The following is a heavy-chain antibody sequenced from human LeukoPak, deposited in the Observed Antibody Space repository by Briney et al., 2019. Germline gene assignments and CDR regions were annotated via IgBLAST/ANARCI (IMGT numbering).Heavy chain of an antibody. CDR2: IYSGGST. Sequence: PGGSLRLSCAASGFTVSSNYMSWVRQAPGKGLEWVSVIYSGGSTYYADSVKGRFTISRDNSKNTLYLQMNSLRAEDTAVYYCARAITSPQIQLWLGAFDIWGQGTLVTVSS. J-gene: IGHJ4*02. CDR3: ARAITSPQIQLWLGAFDI. D-gene: IGHD5-18*01. CDR1: GFTVSSNY. V-gene: IGHV3-53*01.